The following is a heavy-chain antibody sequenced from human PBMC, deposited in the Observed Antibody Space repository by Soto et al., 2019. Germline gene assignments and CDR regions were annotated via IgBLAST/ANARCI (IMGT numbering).Heavy chain of an antibody. CDR3: ARDPEYSYGYN. CDR2: INAGNGNT. Sequence: ASGKVSCKASGYTFTSYAMHWVRQAPGQRLEWMGWINAGNGNTKYSQKFQGRVTITRDTSASTAYMELSSLRSEDTAVYYCARDPEYSYGYNWGQGTLVIVSS. D-gene: IGHD5-18*01. V-gene: IGHV1-3*01. CDR1: GYTFTSYA. J-gene: IGHJ4*02.